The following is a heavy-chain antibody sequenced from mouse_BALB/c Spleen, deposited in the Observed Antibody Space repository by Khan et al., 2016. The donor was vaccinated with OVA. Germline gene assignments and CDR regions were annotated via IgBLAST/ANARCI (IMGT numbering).Heavy chain of an antibody. J-gene: IGHJ3*01. CDR3: EDYLSGSFAY. Sequence: EVELVESGGDLVKPGGSLKLSCAASGFTFSSYSMSWVRQTPDKRLEWFASISSGGDYTYSPDSVKGRFTISRDNAKNTLFLLMSDLTSEDTAMYYSEDYLSGSFAYWGQGTLVTVSA. CDR1: GFTFSSYS. CDR2: ISSGGDYT. V-gene: IGHV5-6*01. D-gene: IGHD1-1*01.